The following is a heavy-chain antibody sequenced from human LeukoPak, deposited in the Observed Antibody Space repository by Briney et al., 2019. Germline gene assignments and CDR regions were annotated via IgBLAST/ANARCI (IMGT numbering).Heavy chain of an antibody. J-gene: IGHJ4*02. V-gene: IGHV3-74*01. Sequence: GGSLRLSCAASGFTFSSYWMHWVRQAPGKGLVWVSRINSDGSSTTYTDSVKGRFTISRDNAKNSLYLQMNSLRAEDTAVYYCARTGSSSSSGPPGYWGQGTLVTVSS. CDR1: GFTFSSYW. D-gene: IGHD6-6*01. CDR3: ARTGSSSSSGPPGY. CDR2: INSDGSST.